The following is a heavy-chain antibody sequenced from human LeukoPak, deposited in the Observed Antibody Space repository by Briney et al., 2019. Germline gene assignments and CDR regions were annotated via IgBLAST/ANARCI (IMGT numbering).Heavy chain of an antibody. CDR3: ARASIAAADPVDY. CDR2: INPNSGGT. Sequence: GASVKVSCKASGYTFTGYYMHWVRQAPGQGLEWMGWINPNSGGTNYAQKFQGRVTMTKDTSISTAYMELSRLRSDDTAVYYCARASIAAADPVDYWGQGTLVTVSS. CDR1: GYTFTGYY. J-gene: IGHJ4*02. V-gene: IGHV1-2*02. D-gene: IGHD6-13*01.